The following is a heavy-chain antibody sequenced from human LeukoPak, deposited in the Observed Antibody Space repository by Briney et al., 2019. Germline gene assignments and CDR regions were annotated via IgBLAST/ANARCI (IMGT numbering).Heavy chain of an antibody. CDR2: IYYSGST. D-gene: IGHD2-2*01. CDR3: ARHRGRYCSSTSCYLFDY. Sequence: SETLSLTCTVSGGSISSYYWSWIRQPPGKGLEWIGYIYYSGSTNYNPSLKSRVTISVDTSKNQFSLKLSSVTAADTAVYYCARHRGRYCSSTSCYLFDYWGQGTLVTVSS. V-gene: IGHV4-59*08. CDR1: GGSISSYY. J-gene: IGHJ4*02.